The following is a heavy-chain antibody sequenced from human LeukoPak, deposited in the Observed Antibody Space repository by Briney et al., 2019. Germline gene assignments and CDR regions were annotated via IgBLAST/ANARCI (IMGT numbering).Heavy chain of an antibody. Sequence: GGSLRLSCAASGFTFSSYAMSWVRQAPGRGLEWVSSISGTGDTTYYADSVKGRFTISRDNSKNTLYLQMNSLRAEDTAVYYCAKNIYRIAVAGPFDYWGQGTLVTVSS. CDR1: GFTFSSYA. D-gene: IGHD6-19*01. CDR2: ISGTGDTT. J-gene: IGHJ4*02. V-gene: IGHV3-23*01. CDR3: AKNIYRIAVAGPFDY.